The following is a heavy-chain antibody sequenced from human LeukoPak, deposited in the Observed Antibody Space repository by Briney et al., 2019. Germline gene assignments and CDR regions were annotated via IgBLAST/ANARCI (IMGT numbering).Heavy chain of an antibody. D-gene: IGHD2-15*01. V-gene: IGHV4-4*07. Sequence: HPSETLSLTCIVSGGSISGYYWSWIRQPAGKGLEWIGHMDTSGHTNYNSSLMNRVTMSVDTSKNQFSLRLTSVTAADTAVYYCARHWSHSVAQFGRSYWFDPWGQGTLVTVSS. CDR1: GGSISGYY. CDR3: ARHWSHSVAQFGRSYWFDP. J-gene: IGHJ5*02. CDR2: MDTSGHT.